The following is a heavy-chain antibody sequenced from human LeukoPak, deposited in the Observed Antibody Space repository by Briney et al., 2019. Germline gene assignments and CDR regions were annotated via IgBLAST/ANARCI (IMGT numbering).Heavy chain of an antibody. V-gene: IGHV3-15*01. CDR2: IKSKSDGGTT. D-gene: IGHD6-13*01. J-gene: IGHJ5*02. CDR1: GFTFTNAW. Sequence: KPGGSLRLSCAASGFTFTNAWMSWVRQAPGKGPEWVGRIKSKSDGGTTDYAAPVKGRFTISRDDSKSTLYLQMNSLKTEDTAVYYCSAVIAAGGLNWFDPWGQGTLVTVSS. CDR3: SAVIAAGGLNWFDP.